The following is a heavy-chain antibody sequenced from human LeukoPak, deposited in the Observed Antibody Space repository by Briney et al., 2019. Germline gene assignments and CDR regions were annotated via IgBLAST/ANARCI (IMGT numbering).Heavy chain of an antibody. CDR1: GGSFTGHY. CDR3: ARHTIFCSFINCSPFDP. V-gene: IGHV4-34*01. J-gene: IGHJ5*02. D-gene: IGHD3-3*01. CDR2: VNHYDSI. Sequence: PSETLSLTCDVSGGSFTGHYWTWIRQPPGKGLEWLGEVNHYDSITYNPSLKGRATISADTSRNQLSPKLTSVTAADTAVYYCARHTIFCSFINCSPFDPWGQGTLVTVSS.